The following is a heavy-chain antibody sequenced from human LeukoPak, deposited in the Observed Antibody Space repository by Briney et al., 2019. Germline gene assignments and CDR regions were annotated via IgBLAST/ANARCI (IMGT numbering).Heavy chain of an antibody. Sequence: SETLSLTCAVSGYSISSGYYWGWIRQPPGKGLEWIGSIYHSGSTYYNPSLKSRVTISVDTSKNQFSLKLSSVTAADTAVYYCARVSSYDAFDIWGQGTMVTVSS. CDR1: GYSISSGYY. D-gene: IGHD6-6*01. J-gene: IGHJ3*02. V-gene: IGHV4-38-2*01. CDR2: IYHSGST. CDR3: ARVSSYDAFDI.